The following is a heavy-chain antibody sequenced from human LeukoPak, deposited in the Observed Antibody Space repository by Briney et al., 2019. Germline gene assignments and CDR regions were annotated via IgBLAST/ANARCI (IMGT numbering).Heavy chain of an antibody. D-gene: IGHD3-10*01. Sequence: GASVKVSCKASGYTFTSYAMNWVRQAPGQGLEWMGWINTNTGNPTYAHGFTGRFVFSLDTSVSTAYLQISSLKAEDTAVYYCARDRLGFGELDGFGYWGQGTLLTVSS. CDR2: INTNTGNP. J-gene: IGHJ4*02. CDR3: ARDRLGFGELDGFGY. V-gene: IGHV7-4-1*02. CDR1: GYTFTSYA.